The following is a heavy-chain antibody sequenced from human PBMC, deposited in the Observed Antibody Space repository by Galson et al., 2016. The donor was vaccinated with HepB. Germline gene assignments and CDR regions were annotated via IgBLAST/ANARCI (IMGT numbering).Heavy chain of an antibody. CDR3: GRERISYGSIGLDY. D-gene: IGHD5-18*01. CDR2: IIYSGNT. J-gene: IGHJ4*02. Sequence: TLSLPCSVSGDSINNGAFSWSWIRQDPGKALEWIGHIIYSGNTHYNPSPESPVKMSIDTSKNPFYLKLNSVTAADPAVYYCGRERISYGSIGLDYWGRGILVTVSS. CDR1: GDSINNGAFS. V-gene: IGHV4-31*01.